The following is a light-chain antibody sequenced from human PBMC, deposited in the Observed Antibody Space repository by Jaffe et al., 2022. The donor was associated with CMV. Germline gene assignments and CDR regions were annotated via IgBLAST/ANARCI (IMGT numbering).Light chain of an antibody. CDR3: QQYVSSPWT. CDR1: QTITNTY. V-gene: IGKV3-20*01. CDR2: LAS. J-gene: IGKJ1*01. Sequence: EIVLTQSPGTLSLSPGERATLSCRASQTITNTYLAWYQQKTGQAPRLLIYLASSRATGIPDRFSGSGSGTDFTLTISRLEPEDFAVYFCQQYVSSPWTFGQGTKVEV.